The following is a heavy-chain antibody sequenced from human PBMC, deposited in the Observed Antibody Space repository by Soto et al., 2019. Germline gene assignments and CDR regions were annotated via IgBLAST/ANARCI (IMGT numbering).Heavy chain of an antibody. Sequence: VGSLRLSCAASGFTFSSYSMNWVRQAPGKGLEWVSSSSSSSSYIYYADSVKGRFTISRDNAKNSLYLQMNSLRAEDTAVYYCAREVGTGDFDYWGQGTLVTVSS. CDR3: AREVGTGDFDY. CDR2: SSSSSSYI. J-gene: IGHJ4*02. CDR1: GFTFSSYS. D-gene: IGHD1-1*01. V-gene: IGHV3-21*01.